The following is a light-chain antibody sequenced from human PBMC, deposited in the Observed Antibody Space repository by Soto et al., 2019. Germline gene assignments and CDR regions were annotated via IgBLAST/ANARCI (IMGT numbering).Light chain of an antibody. CDR3: QQSYSTPVA. CDR2: AAS. Sequence: DIQMTQSLSSLSASVGDRVTITCRAGQSISSYLNWYQQKPGKAPKLLIYAASSLQSGVPSRFSGSGSGTDFTLTISSLQPEDFATYYCQQSYSTPVAFGGGTKVDIK. CDR1: QSISSY. J-gene: IGKJ4*01. V-gene: IGKV1-39*01.